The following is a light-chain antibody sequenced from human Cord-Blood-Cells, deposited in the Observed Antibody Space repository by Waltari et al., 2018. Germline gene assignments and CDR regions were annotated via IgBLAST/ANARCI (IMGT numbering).Light chain of an antibody. V-gene: IGLV2-14*01. CDR2: EVS. J-gene: IGLJ3*02. Sequence: QSALPQPASVSGSPGPSITIPCTGTSSDVGGYNDVSWYQQHPGKAPKLMIYEVSNRPSGVSNRFSGSKSGNTASLTISGLQAEDEADYYCSSYTSSSTVFGGGTKLTVL. CDR1: SSDVGGYND. CDR3: SSYTSSSTV.